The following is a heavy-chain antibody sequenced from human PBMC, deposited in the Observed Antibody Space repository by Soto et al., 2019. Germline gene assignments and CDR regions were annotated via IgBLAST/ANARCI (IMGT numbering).Heavy chain of an antibody. CDR3: ARGRSSPNFDP. V-gene: IGHV1-69*01. D-gene: IGHD6-6*01. J-gene: IGHJ5*02. CDR1: EGTFTNYV. CDR2: LIPIFGAA. Sequence: QVQLVQSGAEVRKPGSSVKVSCKISEGTFTNYVISWLRQAPGQGLEWMGGLIPIFGAANLAQKFQGRVTITADESTSTVNMELSSLTSEDTAVYYCARGRSSPNFDPWGQGTLVTVSS.